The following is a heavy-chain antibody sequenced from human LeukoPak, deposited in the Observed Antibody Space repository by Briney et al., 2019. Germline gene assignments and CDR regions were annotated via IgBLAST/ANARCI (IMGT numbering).Heavy chain of an antibody. CDR3: TSGQGWLTDH. CDR2: VHYSRGT. V-gene: IGHV4-59*11. D-gene: IGHD5-12*01. J-gene: IGHJ5*02. Sequence: SETLSLTCTVSGGSISNHYCNWIRQSPGKELEWIGYVHYSRGTNYNPSLKSRVTISLDTSKNQFFLQLSPVTAADTAAYHYTSGQGWLTDHLGRGTLVAGSS. CDR1: GGSISNHY.